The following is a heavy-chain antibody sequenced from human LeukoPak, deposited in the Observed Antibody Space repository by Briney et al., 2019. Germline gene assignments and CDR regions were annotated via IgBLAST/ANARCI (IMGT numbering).Heavy chain of an antibody. D-gene: IGHD6-13*01. CDR3: ARVAETIDY. CDR1: GYTFTSYG. CDR2: ISAYNGNT. V-gene: IGHV1-18*01. Sequence: ASVKVSCKASGYTFTSYGISWVRQAPGQGLECMGWISAYNGNTNYAQKFQGRVTMTRNTSISTAYMELSSLRSEDTAVYYCARVAETIDYWGQGTLVTVSS. J-gene: IGHJ4*02.